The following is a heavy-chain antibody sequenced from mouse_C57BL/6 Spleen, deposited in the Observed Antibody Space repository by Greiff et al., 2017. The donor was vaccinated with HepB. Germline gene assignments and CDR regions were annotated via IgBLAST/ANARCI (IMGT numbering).Heavy chain of an antibody. J-gene: IGHJ2*01. V-gene: IGHV14-1*01. CDR3: TTFYGNYAYFDY. CDR2: IDPEDGDT. CDR1: GFNIKDYY. D-gene: IGHD2-1*01. Sequence: EVQLQQSGAELVRPGASVKLSCTASGFNIKDYYMHWVKQRPEQGLEWIGRIDPEDGDTEYAPKFPGKATMTADTSSNTAYLQLSSLASEDTAVYYCTTFYGNYAYFDYWGQGTTLTVSS.